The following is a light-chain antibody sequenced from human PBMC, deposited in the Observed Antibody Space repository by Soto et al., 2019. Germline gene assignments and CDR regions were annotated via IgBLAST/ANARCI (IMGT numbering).Light chain of an antibody. J-gene: IGKJ1*01. V-gene: IGKV3-20*01. CDR3: QQYGTSPWT. CDR2: GAS. Sequence: IVLTQSPGTLSLSPGDRATLSCRASQSVSTSYLAWYQQKPGQAPRLLIYGASSRATGIPDRFSASGSGTDFSLTISRLEPEDFAVYYCQQYGTSPWTFGQGTKVDIK. CDR1: QSVSTSY.